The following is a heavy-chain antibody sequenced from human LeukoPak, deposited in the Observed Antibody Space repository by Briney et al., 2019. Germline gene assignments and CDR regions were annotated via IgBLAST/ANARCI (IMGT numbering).Heavy chain of an antibody. J-gene: IGHJ4*02. Sequence: SETLSLTCTVSGGSISSYYWSWIRQPPGKGLEWIGYIYYSGSTNYNPSLKSRVTISVDTSKNQFSLKLSSVTAADTAVYYCARFYGYGYDSCYFDYWGQGTLVTVSS. CDR2: IYYSGST. D-gene: IGHD5-18*01. CDR1: GGSISSYY. CDR3: ARFYGYGYDSCYFDY. V-gene: IGHV4-59*01.